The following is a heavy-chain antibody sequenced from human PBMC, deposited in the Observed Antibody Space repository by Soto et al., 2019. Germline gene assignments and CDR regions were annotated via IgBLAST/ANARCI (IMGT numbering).Heavy chain of an antibody. Sequence: QVQLVQSGAEVKKPGSSVKVSCKASGGTFSSYTISWVRQAPGQGLEWMGRIIPILGIANYAQKFQGRVTITAAKSTSTAYMELSSLRSEDTAVYYCARGGMATISGIDYWGQGTLVTVSS. V-gene: IGHV1-69*02. J-gene: IGHJ4*02. CDR3: ARGGMATISGIDY. CDR1: GGTFSSYT. D-gene: IGHD5-12*01. CDR2: IIPILGIA.